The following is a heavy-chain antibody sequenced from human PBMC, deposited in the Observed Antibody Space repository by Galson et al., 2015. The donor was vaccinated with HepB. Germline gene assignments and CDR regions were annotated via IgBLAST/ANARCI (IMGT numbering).Heavy chain of an antibody. J-gene: IGHJ6*02. Sequence: SLRLSCAGSGFIFSNYGMHWVRQAPGKGLEWVAVIWYDGSNKFYADSVKGRFTTSRDNSKNTVYLQMKSLRVEDTSVYYCARAGREELDYDDSSAFMFHGMDVWGQGTTVSVSS. CDR3: ARAGREELDYDDSSAFMFHGMDV. CDR1: GFIFSNYG. CDR2: IWYDGSNK. D-gene: IGHD3-22*01. V-gene: IGHV3-33*01.